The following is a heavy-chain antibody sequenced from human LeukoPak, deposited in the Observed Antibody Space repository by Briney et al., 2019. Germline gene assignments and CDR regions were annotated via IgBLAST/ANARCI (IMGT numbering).Heavy chain of an antibody. CDR3: APYGSGEKNWFDP. CDR1: GGTFSSYA. CDR2: IIPIFGTA. J-gene: IGHJ5*02. V-gene: IGHV1-69*13. Sequence: ASVKVSCKASGGTFSSYAISWVRQAPGQGLEWMGGIIPIFGTANYAQKFQGRVTITADESTSTAYMELSSLRSEDTAVYYCAPYGSGEKNWFDPWGQGTLVTVSS. D-gene: IGHD3-10*01.